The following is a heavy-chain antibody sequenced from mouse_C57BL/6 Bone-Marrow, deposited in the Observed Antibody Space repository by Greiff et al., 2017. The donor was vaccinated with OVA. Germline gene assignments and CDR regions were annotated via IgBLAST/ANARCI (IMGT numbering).Heavy chain of an antibody. J-gene: IGHJ1*03. CDR1: GYSITSDY. CDR3: ARAIYYDYDGWYFDV. V-gene: IGHV3-8*01. CDR2: ISYSGST. Sequence: EVKLVESGPGLAKPSQTLSLTCSVTGYSITSDYWNWIRKFPGNKLEYMGYISYSGSTYYNPSLKSRISITRDTSKNQYYLQLNSVTTEDTATYYCARAIYYDYDGWYFDVWGTGTTVTVSS. D-gene: IGHD2-4*01.